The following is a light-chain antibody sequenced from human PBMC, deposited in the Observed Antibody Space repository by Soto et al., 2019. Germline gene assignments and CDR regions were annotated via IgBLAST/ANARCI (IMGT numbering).Light chain of an antibody. V-gene: IGLV2-8*01. CDR2: EVS. CDR3: SSYAGSTVV. Sequence: QSALTQPPSPSGSPGQSVTISCTGTSSDVGGYNYVSWYQQHPGKAPKLMIYEVSKRPSGVPDRFSGSKSGNTASLTVSGLQAEDEADYYCSSYAGSTVVFGGGTKVTVL. J-gene: IGLJ2*01. CDR1: SSDVGGYNY.